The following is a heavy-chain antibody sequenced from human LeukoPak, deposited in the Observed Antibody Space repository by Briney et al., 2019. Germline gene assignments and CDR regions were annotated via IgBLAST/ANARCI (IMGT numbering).Heavy chain of an antibody. Sequence: ASLRVSCKASGYSFTSSDINWVRQAAGQGLEWMGWINPNSGRTGYAQKFQGRVTMTANTSISTAYVGLSSLRFDDTAVYYCARGRSGLAAAGTYDYWGQGTLLIIFS. CDR2: INPNSGRT. D-gene: IGHD6-13*01. CDR1: GYSFTSSD. J-gene: IGHJ4*02. V-gene: IGHV1-8*01. CDR3: ARGRSGLAAAGTYDY.